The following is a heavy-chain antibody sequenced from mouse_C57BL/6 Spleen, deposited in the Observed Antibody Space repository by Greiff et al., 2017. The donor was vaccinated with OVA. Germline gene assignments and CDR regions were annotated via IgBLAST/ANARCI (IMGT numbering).Heavy chain of an antibody. Sequence: EVMLVESEGGLVQPGSSMKLSCTASGFTFSDYYMAWVRQVPEKGLEWVANINYDGSSTYYLDSLKSRFIISRDNAKNILYLQMSSLKSEDTATYYCARVDGPAWFAYWGQGTLVTVSA. CDR3: ARVDGPAWFAY. CDR2: INYDGSST. CDR1: GFTFSDYY. V-gene: IGHV5-16*01. J-gene: IGHJ3*01. D-gene: IGHD2-3*01.